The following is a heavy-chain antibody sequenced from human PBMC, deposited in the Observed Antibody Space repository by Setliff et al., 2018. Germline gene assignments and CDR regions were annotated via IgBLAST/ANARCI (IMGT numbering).Heavy chain of an antibody. CDR3: ARDKDHIRGFDY. CDR2: IKQDGSQK. CDR1: GFIFSTYW. D-gene: IGHD3-10*01. V-gene: IGHV3-7*03. Sequence: PGESLKISCAASGFIFSTYWMSWVRQAPGKGLEWVANIKQDGSQKYYVDSVKGRFTISRDSARNSLYLHMNSLRDEDTAVYFCARDKDHIRGFDYWGRGALVTVSS. J-gene: IGHJ4*02.